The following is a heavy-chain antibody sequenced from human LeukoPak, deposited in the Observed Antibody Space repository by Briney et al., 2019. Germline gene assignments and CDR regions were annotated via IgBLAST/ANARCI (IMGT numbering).Heavy chain of an antibody. CDR3: AKDHPSGSYPDDFDY. V-gene: IGHV3-30*02. Sequence: GGSLRLSCAASGFTFSSYGMHWVRQAPGKGLEWVAFIRYDGSNKYYADSVKGRFTISRDNSKNTLYLQMNSLRAEDTAVYYCAKDHPSGSYPDDFDYWGQGTLVTVSS. J-gene: IGHJ4*02. CDR2: IRYDGSNK. D-gene: IGHD1-26*01. CDR1: GFTFSSYG.